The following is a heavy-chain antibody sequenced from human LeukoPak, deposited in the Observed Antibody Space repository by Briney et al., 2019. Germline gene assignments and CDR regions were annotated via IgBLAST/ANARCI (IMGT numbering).Heavy chain of an antibody. Sequence: GRSLSLSCAASGFTFSSYGMHWVRQAPGKGLEWVAVISYDGSNKYYADSVKGRFTISRDNSKNTLYLQMNSLRAEDTAVYYCAKGGGSGSVDYWGQGTLVTVSS. J-gene: IGHJ4*02. V-gene: IGHV3-30*18. D-gene: IGHD3-10*01. CDR2: ISYDGSNK. CDR1: GFTFSSYG. CDR3: AKGGGSGSVDY.